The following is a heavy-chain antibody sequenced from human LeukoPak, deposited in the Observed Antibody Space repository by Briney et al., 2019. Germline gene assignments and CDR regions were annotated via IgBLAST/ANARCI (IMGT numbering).Heavy chain of an antibody. Sequence: GGSLRLSCTASGFTFGDYTMSWFRQAPGKGLEWVGFIRSKAYGGTTEYAASVKGRFTISRDDSKSIAYLQMNSLKTEDTAVYYCTRRYSYGHVDAFDIWGQGTMVTVSS. V-gene: IGHV3-49*03. J-gene: IGHJ3*02. D-gene: IGHD5-18*01. CDR2: IRSKAYGGTT. CDR1: GFTFGDYT. CDR3: TRRYSYGHVDAFDI.